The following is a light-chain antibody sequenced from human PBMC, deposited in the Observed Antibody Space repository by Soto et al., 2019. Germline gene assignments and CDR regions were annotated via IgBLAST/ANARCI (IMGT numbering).Light chain of an antibody. Sequence: QSVLTQPPSVSAAPGQKVTISCSGSSSNIGVKSVSWYQQLPRTAPKLLIYDNSERPSGIPDRFSASKSGTSATLGITGLQTGDEADCYCGTWDDSLSAVVFGGGTQLTVL. V-gene: IGLV1-51*01. CDR1: SSNIGVKS. CDR2: DNS. CDR3: GTWDDSLSAVV. J-gene: IGLJ2*01.